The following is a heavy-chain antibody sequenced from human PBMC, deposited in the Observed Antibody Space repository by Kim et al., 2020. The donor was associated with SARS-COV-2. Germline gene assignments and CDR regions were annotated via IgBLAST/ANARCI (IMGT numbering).Heavy chain of an antibody. J-gene: IGHJ4*02. D-gene: IGHD3-16*01. Sequence: GGSLRLSCAASGFTFSSYSMNWVRQAPGKGLEWVSYISSSSSTIYYADSVKGRFTISRDNAKNSLYLQMNSLRDEDTAVYYCARFPPWVPKRALDYWGQGTLVTVSS. CDR2: ISSSSSTI. CDR1: GFTFSSYS. CDR3: ARFPPWVPKRALDY. V-gene: IGHV3-48*02.